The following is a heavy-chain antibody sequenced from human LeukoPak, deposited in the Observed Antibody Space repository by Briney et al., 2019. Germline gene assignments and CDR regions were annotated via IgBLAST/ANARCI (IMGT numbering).Heavy chain of an antibody. CDR1: GFTFSSYG. J-gene: IGHJ4*02. CDR2: IYSGGST. D-gene: IGHD6-6*01. CDR3: ARAGQLAPRHYFDY. V-gene: IGHV3-66*02. Sequence: PGGSLRLSCAASGFTFSSYGMHWVRQAPGKGLEWVSVIYSGGSTYYADSVKGRFTISRDNSKNTLYLQMNSLRAEDTAEYYCARAGQLAPRHYFDYWGQGTLVTVSS.